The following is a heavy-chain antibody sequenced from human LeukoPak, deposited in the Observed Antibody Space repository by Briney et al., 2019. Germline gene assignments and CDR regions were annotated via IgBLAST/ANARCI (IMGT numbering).Heavy chain of an antibody. D-gene: IGHD1/OR15-1a*01. V-gene: IGHV3-48*02. Sequence: GGSLRLSGAASGFTFSSYGLNWVRQAPGKGLEWVSSISSSSSTIYYVDSVKGRFTISRDNAKNSLYLQMGSLRDEDTAVYYCARGWNSWYFDYWGQGTLVTVSS. J-gene: IGHJ4*02. CDR2: ISSSSSTI. CDR3: ARGWNSWYFDY. CDR1: GFTFSSYG.